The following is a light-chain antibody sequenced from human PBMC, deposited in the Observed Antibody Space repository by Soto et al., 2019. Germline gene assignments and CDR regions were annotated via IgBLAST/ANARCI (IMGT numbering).Light chain of an antibody. CDR2: VDT. V-gene: IGLV2-23*01. Sequence: QSVLSQPASVSGSRGQSITISCTGTSSDVGNYNLVSWYKQYPRKDPKLMIFVDTKRRSGVSHRFSDSKSGNTASLTIAGLQPEYAADYYCCSYAGSSTMTFGGGTQLTVL. CDR3: CSYAGSSTMT. CDR1: SSDVGNYNL. J-gene: IGLJ7*01.